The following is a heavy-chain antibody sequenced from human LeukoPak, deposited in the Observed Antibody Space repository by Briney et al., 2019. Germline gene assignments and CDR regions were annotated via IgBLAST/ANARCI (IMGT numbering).Heavy chain of an antibody. Sequence: GASVKVSCKASGYTFTGYYMHWVRQAPGQGLEWMGWINPNSGGTNYEQKFQGRVTMTRDTSISTAYMELSSLRSEDTAVYYCARSVGWFDPWGQGTLVTVSS. V-gene: IGHV1-2*02. CDR1: GYTFTGYY. CDR2: INPNSGGT. J-gene: IGHJ5*02. D-gene: IGHD3-10*01. CDR3: ARSVGWFDP.